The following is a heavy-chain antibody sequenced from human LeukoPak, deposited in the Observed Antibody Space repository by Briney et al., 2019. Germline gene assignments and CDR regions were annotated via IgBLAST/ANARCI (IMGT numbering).Heavy chain of an antibody. D-gene: IGHD3-16*02. J-gene: IGHJ4*02. V-gene: IGHV4-34*01. CDR3: ARGRYDYVWGSYRSLTLVDY. CDR2: INHSGST. CDR1: GGSISTYY. Sequence: SETLSLTCTLSGGSISTYYWSWIRQPPGKGLEWIGEINHSGSTNYNPSLKSRVTISVDTSKNQFSLKLSSVTAADTAVYYCARGRYDYVWGSYRSLTLVDYWGQGTLVTVSS.